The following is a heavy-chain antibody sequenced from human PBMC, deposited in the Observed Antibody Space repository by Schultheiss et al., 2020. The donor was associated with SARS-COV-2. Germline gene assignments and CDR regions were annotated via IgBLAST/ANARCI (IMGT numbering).Heavy chain of an antibody. Sequence: ASVKVSCKASGYTFTSYGISWVRQAPGQGLEWMGWISAYNGNTNYAQKLQGRVTMTTDTSTSTAYMELRSLRSDDTAVYYCATPSIAARTDAFDIWGQGTMVTVSS. D-gene: IGHD6-6*01. J-gene: IGHJ3*02. CDR1: GYTFTSYG. CDR3: ATPSIAARTDAFDI. CDR2: ISAYNGNT. V-gene: IGHV1-18*04.